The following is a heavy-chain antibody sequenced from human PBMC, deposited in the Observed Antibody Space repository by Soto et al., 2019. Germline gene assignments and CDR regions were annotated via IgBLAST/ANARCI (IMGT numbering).Heavy chain of an antibody. V-gene: IGHV5-51*01. CDR3: ARLGGYGDTYYFDY. Sequence: GESLKISCNGSGYSFERYWIGWWRQMPGTGLEWMGIIYPGDSDTRYSPSFQGQVTISADKSISTAYLQWSSLKASDTAMYYCARLGGYGDTYYFDYWGQGTLVTVSS. CDR1: GYSFERYW. J-gene: IGHJ4*02. CDR2: IYPGDSDT. D-gene: IGHD4-17*01.